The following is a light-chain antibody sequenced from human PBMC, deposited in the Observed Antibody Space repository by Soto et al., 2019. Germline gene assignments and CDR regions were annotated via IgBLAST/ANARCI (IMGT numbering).Light chain of an antibody. CDR3: SSYTSSSTLGV. Sequence: QSVLTQPGSVSGSPGQSITISCTGTSSDFGGYNYVSWYQQHPGKAPKLMIYDVSNRPSGVSNRFSGSKSGNTASLTISGLQAEDEADYYCSSYTSSSTLGVFGTGTKVTVL. J-gene: IGLJ1*01. CDR2: DVS. V-gene: IGLV2-14*01. CDR1: SSDFGGYNY.